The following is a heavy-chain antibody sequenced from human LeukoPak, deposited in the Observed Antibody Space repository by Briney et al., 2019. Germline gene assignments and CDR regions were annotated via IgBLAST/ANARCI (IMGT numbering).Heavy chain of an antibody. Sequence: GGSLRLSCATAGFSFNRYSLIWVRQAPGKGLEWVASITGGSSYIYYADSVKGRFTISRDNAKNTLYLQMNSLRAEDTAVYYCATDTTYYDFWSGNDAFDIWGQGTMVTVSS. CDR3: ATDTTYYDFWSGNDAFDI. V-gene: IGHV3-21*01. CDR1: GFSFNRYS. J-gene: IGHJ3*02. CDR2: ITGGSSYI. D-gene: IGHD3-3*01.